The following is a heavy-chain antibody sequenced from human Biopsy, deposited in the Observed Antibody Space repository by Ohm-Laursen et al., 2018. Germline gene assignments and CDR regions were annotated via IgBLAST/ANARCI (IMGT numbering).Heavy chain of an antibody. CDR1: GGSMTGYE. CDR3: ASYSHHYYDFDY. D-gene: IGHD3-16*01. J-gene: IGHJ4*02. V-gene: IGHV4-59*01. Sequence: GTLSLTCSVSGGSMTGYEWSRIRQPPGKGLEWIGYISYSGSTKYNLSLKSPVTISVDTSKNQFSLKLSSVTAADTAVYYCASYSHHYYDFDYWGQGTLVTVSS. CDR2: ISYSGST.